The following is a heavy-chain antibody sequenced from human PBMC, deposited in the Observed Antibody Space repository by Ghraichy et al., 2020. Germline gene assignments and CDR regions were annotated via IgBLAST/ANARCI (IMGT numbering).Heavy chain of an antibody. CDR3: ARVRQAAYSSSWYSPNLFDY. CDR1: GGSISSSSYY. J-gene: IGHJ4*02. CDR2: IYYSGST. Sequence: SETLSLTCTVSGGSISSSSYYWGWIRQPPGKGLEWIGSIYYSGSTYYNPSLKSRVTISVDTSKNQFSLKLSSVTAADTAVYYCARVRQAAYSSSWYSPNLFDYWGQGTRVTVSS. D-gene: IGHD6-13*01. V-gene: IGHV4-39*07.